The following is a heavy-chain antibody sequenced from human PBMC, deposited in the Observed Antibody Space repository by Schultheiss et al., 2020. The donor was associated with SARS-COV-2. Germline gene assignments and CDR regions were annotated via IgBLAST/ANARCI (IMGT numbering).Heavy chain of an antibody. J-gene: IGHJ6*02. CDR1: GFTFSSYA. Sequence: GGSLRLSCAASGFTFSSYAMSWVRQAPGKGLEWVANIKQDGSEKYYADSVKGRFTISRENAKNSLYLQMNSLRAGDTAVYYCARGLGSYVYGMDVWGQGTTVTVSS. CDR2: IKQDGSEK. D-gene: IGHD3-16*01. CDR3: ARGLGSYVYGMDV. V-gene: IGHV3-7*01.